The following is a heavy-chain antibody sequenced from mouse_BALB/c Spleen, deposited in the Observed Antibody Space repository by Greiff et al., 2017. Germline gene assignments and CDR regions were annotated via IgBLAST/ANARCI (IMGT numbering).Heavy chain of an antibody. CDR3: TRRIYYGYAMDY. Sequence: EVKLEESGGGLVQPGGSMKLSCVASGFTFSNYWMNWVRQSPEKGLEWVAEIRLKSNNCATHYAESVKGRFTISRDDSKSSVYLQMNNLRAEDTGIYYCTRRIYYGYAMDYWGQGTSVTVSS. CDR1: GFTFSNYW. V-gene: IGHV6-6*02. J-gene: IGHJ4*01. CDR2: IRLKSNNCAT. D-gene: IGHD2-1*01.